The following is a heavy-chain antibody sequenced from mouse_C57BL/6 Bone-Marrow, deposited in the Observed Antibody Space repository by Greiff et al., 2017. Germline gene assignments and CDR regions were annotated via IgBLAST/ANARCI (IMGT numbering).Heavy chain of an antibody. J-gene: IGHJ3*01. CDR1: GYTFTDYY. V-gene: IGHV1-26*01. CDR3: ARGGTWPFAY. CDR2: INPNHGGT. Sequence: EVQLQQSGPELVKPGASVKISCKASGYTFTDYYMNWVKQSPGKSLEWIGDINPNHGGTSYNQKFKGKATLTVDKSSSTAYMELRSLTSEDSAVSFCARGGTWPFAYWGQGTLVTVAA.